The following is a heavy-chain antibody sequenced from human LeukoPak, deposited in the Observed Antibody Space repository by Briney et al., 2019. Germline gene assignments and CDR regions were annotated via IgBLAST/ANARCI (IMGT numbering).Heavy chain of an antibody. CDR1: GFTFSSYS. D-gene: IGHD6-19*01. Sequence: GGSLRLSCAASGFTFSSYSMNWVRQAPGKGLEWVSSISSSSSYIYYADSVKGRFTISRDNAKNSLYLQMNSLRAEDTAVYYCARDQAHSSGWSRPYYFDYWGQGTLVTVSS. J-gene: IGHJ4*02. CDR2: ISSSSSYI. V-gene: IGHV3-21*01. CDR3: ARDQAHSSGWSRPYYFDY.